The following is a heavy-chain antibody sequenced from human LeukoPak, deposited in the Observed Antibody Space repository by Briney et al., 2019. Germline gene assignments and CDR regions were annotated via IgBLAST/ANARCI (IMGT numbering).Heavy chain of an antibody. V-gene: IGHV4-59*01. CDR2: IYYSGST. J-gene: IGHJ4*02. CDR3: AREGYYDSSGYYRQYYFDY. Sequence: SETLSLTCTVSGGSISSYYWSWIRQPPGKGLEWIGYIYYSGSTNYNPSLKSRVTISVDTSKNQFSLKLSSVTAADTAVYYCAREGYYDSSGYYRQYYFDYWGQGTLVTVSS. CDR1: GGSISSYY. D-gene: IGHD3-22*01.